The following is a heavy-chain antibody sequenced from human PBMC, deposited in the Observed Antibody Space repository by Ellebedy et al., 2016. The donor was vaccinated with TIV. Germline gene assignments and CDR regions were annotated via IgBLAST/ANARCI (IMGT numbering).Heavy chain of an antibody. V-gene: IGHV4-59*01. Sequence: MPSETLSLTCTVSGGSISSYYWSWIRQPPGKGLEWIGYIYYSGSTNYNPSLKSRVTISVDTSKNQFSLKLSSVTAADTAVYYCARGPPGTFYFDYWGQGTLVTVSS. J-gene: IGHJ4*02. CDR3: ARGPPGTFYFDY. CDR1: GGSISSYY. CDR2: IYYSGST. D-gene: IGHD3-16*01.